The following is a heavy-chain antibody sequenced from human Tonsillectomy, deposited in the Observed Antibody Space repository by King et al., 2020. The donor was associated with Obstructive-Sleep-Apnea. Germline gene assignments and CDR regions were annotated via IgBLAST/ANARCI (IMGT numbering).Heavy chain of an antibody. CDR2: FFYSGST. D-gene: IGHD1-26*01. Sequence: QLQESGPGLVKPSETLSLTCTVSGGSISSYYWSWIRQPPGKGLEWIGYFFYSGSTNYNPSLKSRVTISVHTSKNQFSLKLSSVTAADTAVYYCARSGSGMDVWGQGTTVTVSS. V-gene: IGHV4-59*08. CDR3: ARSGSGMDV. J-gene: IGHJ6*02. CDR1: GGSISSYY.